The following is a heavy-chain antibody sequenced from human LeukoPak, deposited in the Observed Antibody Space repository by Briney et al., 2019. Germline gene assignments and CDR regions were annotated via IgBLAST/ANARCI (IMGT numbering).Heavy chain of an antibody. J-gene: IGHJ3*02. D-gene: IGHD5-12*01. Sequence: ASEKVSCKASGYTFTGYYMHWVRQAPGQGLEWMGWINPNSGGTNYAQKFQGWVTMTRDTSISTAYMELSRLRSDDTAVYYCARDGGATTDAFDIWGQGTMVTVSS. CDR3: ARDGGATTDAFDI. CDR1: GYTFTGYY. V-gene: IGHV1-2*04. CDR2: INPNSGGT.